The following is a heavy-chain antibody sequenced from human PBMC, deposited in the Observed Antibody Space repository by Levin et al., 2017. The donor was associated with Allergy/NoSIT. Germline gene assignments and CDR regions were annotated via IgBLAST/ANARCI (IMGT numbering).Heavy chain of an antibody. V-gene: IGHV4-39*07. CDR2: IYYSGST. Sequence: SQTLSLTCTVSGGSISSSSYYWGWIRQPPGKGLEWIGTIYYSGSTYYNPSLESRVTISVDTSKNQFSLKLSSVTAADTAVYYCARDRHSGGWTATCDFWGQGTLVTVSS. J-gene: IGHJ4*02. CDR1: GGSISSSSYY. CDR3: ARDRHSGGWTATCDF. D-gene: IGHD6-19*01.